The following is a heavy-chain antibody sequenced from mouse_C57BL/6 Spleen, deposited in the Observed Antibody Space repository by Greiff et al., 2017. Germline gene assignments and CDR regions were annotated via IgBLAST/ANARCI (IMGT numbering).Heavy chain of an antibody. Sequence: QVQLQQSGPELVKPGASVKISCKASGYAFSSSWMNWVKQRPGKGLEWIGRLYPGDGDTNYNGKFKGKATLTADKSSSTAYMQLSSLTSEDSAVYFCARRIDYYGSSYAFDYWGQGTTLTVSS. V-gene: IGHV1-82*01. CDR3: ARRIDYYGSSYAFDY. D-gene: IGHD1-1*01. CDR2: LYPGDGDT. CDR1: GYAFSSSW. J-gene: IGHJ2*01.